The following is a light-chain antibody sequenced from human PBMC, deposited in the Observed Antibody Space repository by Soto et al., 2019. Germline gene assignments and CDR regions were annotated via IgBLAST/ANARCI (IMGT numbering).Light chain of an antibody. V-gene: IGLV1-44*01. CDR3: AAWDDSLKGWV. Sequence: QPVLTQPPSASGTPGQRVTISCSGSSSNIGRNIVHWYQQVPGTAPKPLIYNNNQRPSGVPDRFSGSKSATSASLAISGLQSEDEADYYCAAWDDSLKGWVFGGGTKLTVL. CDR1: SSNIGRNI. CDR2: NNN. J-gene: IGLJ3*02.